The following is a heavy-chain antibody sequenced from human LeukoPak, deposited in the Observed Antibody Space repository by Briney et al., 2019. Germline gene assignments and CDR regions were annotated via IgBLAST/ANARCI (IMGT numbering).Heavy chain of an antibody. CDR2: IYYSGST. Sequence: SETLSLTCAVYGGSFSGYYWSWIRQPPGKGLEWIGYIYYSGSTYYNPSLKSRVTISVDTSKNQFSLKLSSVTAADTAVYYCARVPETGSFSFDYWGQGTLVTVSS. D-gene: IGHD1-1*01. V-gene: IGHV4-30-4*01. CDR1: GGSFSGYY. J-gene: IGHJ4*02. CDR3: ARVPETGSFSFDY.